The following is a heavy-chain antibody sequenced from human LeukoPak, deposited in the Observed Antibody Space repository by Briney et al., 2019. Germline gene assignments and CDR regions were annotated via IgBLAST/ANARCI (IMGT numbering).Heavy chain of an antibody. CDR1: GFTFSSYE. CDR2: ILSSGSTM. J-gene: IGHJ4*02. CDR3: ARLVGATEDY. V-gene: IGHV3-48*03. D-gene: IGHD1-26*01. Sequence: PGGSLRLSCSASGFTFSSYEMNWVRQAPGKGLEWVSYILSSGSTMYYADSVKGRFTISRDNARKSLYLQINSLRAEDTAVYYCARLVGATEDYWGQGTLVTVSS.